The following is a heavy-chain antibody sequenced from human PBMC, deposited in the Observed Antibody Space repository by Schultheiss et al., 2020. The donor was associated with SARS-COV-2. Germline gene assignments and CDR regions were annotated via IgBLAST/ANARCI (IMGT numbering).Heavy chain of an antibody. J-gene: IGHJ3*02. CDR3: ARRYCSGGSCYLAFDI. CDR1: GYIFTTYW. Sequence: GESLKISCKGSGYIFTTYWIGWVRQMPGKGLEWVGIIYPGDSDTRYSPSFQGQVTISADKSTSTAYLQWSSLKASDTAMYYCARRYCSGGSCYLAFDIWGQGTMVTVSS. V-gene: IGHV5-51*01. D-gene: IGHD2-15*01. CDR2: IYPGDSDT.